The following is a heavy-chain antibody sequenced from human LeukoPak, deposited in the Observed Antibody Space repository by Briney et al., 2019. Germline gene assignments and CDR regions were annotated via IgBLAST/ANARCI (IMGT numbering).Heavy chain of an antibody. D-gene: IGHD2-2*02. CDR3: AKEPVVPAAIPCYFDY. J-gene: IGHJ4*02. V-gene: IGHV3-30-3*01. CDR2: ISSDGGNR. CDR1: GFTFSSYA. Sequence: PGGSLRLSCAASGFTFSSYAMHWVRRAPGKALEWVATISSDGGNRYYSDSVKGRFTISRDNSKNTLYLQMNSLRAEDTAVYYCAKEPVVPAAIPCYFDYWGQGTLVTVSS.